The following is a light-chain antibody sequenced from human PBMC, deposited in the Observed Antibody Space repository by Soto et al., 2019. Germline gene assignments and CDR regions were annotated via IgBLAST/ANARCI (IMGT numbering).Light chain of an antibody. V-gene: IGLV1-44*01. CDR3: ASWDDNLNGGV. CDR1: SSNIGTYT. J-gene: IGLJ3*02. Sequence: QSVLTQPPSASGTPGQRVTIFCSRTSSNIGTYTVNWYQQLPGTAPKLLIYTDYQRPSGVPDRFSGSKSGTSASLAINGLHSEDEADYYCASWDDNLNGGVFGGGTKLTVL. CDR2: TDY.